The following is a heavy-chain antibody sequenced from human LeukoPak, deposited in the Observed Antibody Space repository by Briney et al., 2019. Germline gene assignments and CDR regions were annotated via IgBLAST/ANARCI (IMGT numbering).Heavy chain of an antibody. V-gene: IGHV4-30-2*01. CDR2: IYHSGST. CDR3: VRTSIAARRANAFDI. CDR1: GGSISSGGYS. D-gene: IGHD6-6*01. Sequence: MASETLSLTCAVSGGSISSGGYSWSWIRQPPGKGLEWIGYIYHSGSTYYNPSLKSRVTISVDRSKNQFSLKLSSVTAADTAVYYCVRTSIAARRANAFDIWGQGTMVTVSS. J-gene: IGHJ3*02.